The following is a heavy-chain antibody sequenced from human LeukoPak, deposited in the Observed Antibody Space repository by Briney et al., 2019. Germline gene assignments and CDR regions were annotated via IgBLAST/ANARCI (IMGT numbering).Heavy chain of an antibody. CDR1: GYTFTSYG. CDR2: MSPNSGNT. CDR3: ARNFGGLGY. Sequence: GASVKVSCKASGYTFTSYGISWVRQAPGQGLEWVGWMSPNSGNTVYAQKFQGRVTITRNISISTVYLELSSLRSEDTAVYYCARNFGGLGYWGQGTLVTVSS. V-gene: IGHV1-8*03. J-gene: IGHJ4*02. D-gene: IGHD3-16*01.